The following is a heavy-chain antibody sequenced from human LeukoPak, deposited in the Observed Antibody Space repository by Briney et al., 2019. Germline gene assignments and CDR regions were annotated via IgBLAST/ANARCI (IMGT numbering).Heavy chain of an antibody. CDR2: IYYSGST. CDR1: GGSISSYY. J-gene: IGHJ4*02. V-gene: IGHV4-59*01. Sequence: PSETLSLTXTVSGGSISSYYWSWIRQPPGKGLEWIGYIYYSGSTNYNPSLKSRVTISVDTSKNQFSLKLSSVTAADTAVYYCAREFLEYSSGWPYYFDYWGRGTLVTVSS. CDR3: AREFLEYSSGWPYYFDY. D-gene: IGHD6-19*01.